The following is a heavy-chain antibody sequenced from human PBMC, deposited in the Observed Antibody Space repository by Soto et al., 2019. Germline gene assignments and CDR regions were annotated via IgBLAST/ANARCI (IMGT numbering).Heavy chain of an antibody. CDR3: ARDGSLWLHMRYGMDV. CDR2: ISAYNGNT. J-gene: IGHJ6*02. CDR1: GYTFTSYG. D-gene: IGHD5-12*01. V-gene: IGHV1-18*01. Sequence: QVQLVQSGAEVKKPGASVKVSCKASGYTFTSYGISWVRQAPGQGLEWMGWISAYNGNTNYAQKLQGRVTMTTDTSKSTAYMELRSLRSDDTAVYYCARDGSLWLHMRYGMDVWGQGTTVTVSS.